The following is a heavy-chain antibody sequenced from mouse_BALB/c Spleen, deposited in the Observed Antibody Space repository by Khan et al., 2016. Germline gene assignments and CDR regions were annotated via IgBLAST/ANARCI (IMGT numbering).Heavy chain of an antibody. CDR3: ARYDGYYFDY. V-gene: IGHV3-8*02. J-gene: IGHJ2*01. Sequence: EVELVESGPSLVKPSQTLSLTCSVTGDSITSGYWNWIRKFPGNKLEYMGYISYSGSTYYTPSLKSRLTLTRATSKNQYYLQLNSVTTEDTATYYCARYDGYYFDYWGQGTTLTVSS. CDR2: ISYSGST. CDR1: GDSITSGY. D-gene: IGHD2-3*01.